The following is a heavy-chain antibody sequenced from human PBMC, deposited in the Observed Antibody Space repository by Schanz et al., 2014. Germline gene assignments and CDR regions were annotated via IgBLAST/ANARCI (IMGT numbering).Heavy chain of an antibody. CDR2: INTGVNT. CDR3: AKVDRTRYYAMDV. J-gene: IGHJ6*02. V-gene: IGHV3-23*01. CDR1: GFTFGDYA. D-gene: IGHD3-9*01. Sequence: EVQLLESGGGLVQPGGSLRLSCAASGFTFGDYAMTWVRQAPGKGLEWVSAINTGVNTYYADSVKGRFTISRDNSKNTLYLQMNSLRPEDTAVYYCAKVDRTRYYAMDVWGQGTTVTVSS.